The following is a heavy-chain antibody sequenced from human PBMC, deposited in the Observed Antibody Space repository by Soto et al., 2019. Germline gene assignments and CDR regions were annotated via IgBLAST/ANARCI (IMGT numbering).Heavy chain of an antibody. CDR1: GGSISSGDYY. Sequence: TLSLTCSVSGGSISSGDYYWSWIRQHPGKGLEWIGYIYYSVTTYYNPSLKSRVTISVDTSKNQFSLTLTSVTAADTAVYFCARLGRDGALVLFDHWGQGILVTVSS. CDR2: IYYSVTT. CDR3: ARLGRDGALVLFDH. J-gene: IGHJ4*02. V-gene: IGHV4-30-4*08. D-gene: IGHD3-10*01.